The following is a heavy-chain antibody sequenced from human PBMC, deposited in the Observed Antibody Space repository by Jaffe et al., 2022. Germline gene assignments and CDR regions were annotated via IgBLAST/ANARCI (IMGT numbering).Heavy chain of an antibody. J-gene: IGHJ4*02. CDR3: ARTPTVTTIWFDY. D-gene: IGHD4-17*01. Sequence: QLQLQESGPGLVKPSETLSLTCTVSGGSISSSSYYWGWIRQPPGKGLEWIGSIYYSGSTYYNPSLKSRVTISVDTSKNQFSLKLSSVTAADTAVYYCARTPTVTTIWFDYWGQGTLVTVSS. CDR2: IYYSGST. CDR1: GGSISSSSYY. V-gene: IGHV4-39*01.